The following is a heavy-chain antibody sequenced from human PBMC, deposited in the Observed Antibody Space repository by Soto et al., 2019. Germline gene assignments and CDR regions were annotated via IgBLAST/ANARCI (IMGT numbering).Heavy chain of an antibody. J-gene: IGHJ4*02. D-gene: IGHD5-18*01. CDR1: GFTFTSSA. CDR3: AAGISGYSYGVAY. V-gene: IGHV1-58*01. CDR2: IVVGSGNT. Sequence: SVKVSCKASGFTFTSSAVQWVRQARGQRLEWIGWIVVGSGNTNYAQKFQERVTITRDMSTSTAYMELSSLRSEDTAVYYCAAGISGYSYGVAYWGQGTLVTVS.